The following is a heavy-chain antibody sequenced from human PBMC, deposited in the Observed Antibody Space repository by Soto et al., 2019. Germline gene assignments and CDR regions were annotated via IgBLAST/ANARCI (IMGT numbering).Heavy chain of an antibody. V-gene: IGHV3-23*01. CDR2: MSISGEKT. D-gene: IGHD5-12*01. CDR1: GFIFSDYS. CDR3: ARWSGYGDL. J-gene: IGHJ4*02. Sequence: PGGSLRLSCAASGFIFSDYSMAWVRQTPEKGLEWVSGMSISGEKTFYADSVNGRFTVSRDSSKNTVYLQMNSLRVEDTAVYYCARWSGYGDLWGQGTLVTVSS.